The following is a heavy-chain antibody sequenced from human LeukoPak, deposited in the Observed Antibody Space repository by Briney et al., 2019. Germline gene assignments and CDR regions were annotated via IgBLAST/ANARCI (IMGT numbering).Heavy chain of an antibody. CDR2: ISGSGGST. D-gene: IGHD5-18*01. CDR1: GFTFSSYA. J-gene: IGHJ4*02. Sequence: GGSLRLSCAASGFTFSSYAMSWVRQAPGKWLEWVSDISGSGGSTYYADSVKGRFTISRDNSKNTLYLQMNSLRAEDTAVYYCAKGGYSYGYFDYWGQGTLVTVSS. V-gene: IGHV3-23*01. CDR3: AKGGYSYGYFDY.